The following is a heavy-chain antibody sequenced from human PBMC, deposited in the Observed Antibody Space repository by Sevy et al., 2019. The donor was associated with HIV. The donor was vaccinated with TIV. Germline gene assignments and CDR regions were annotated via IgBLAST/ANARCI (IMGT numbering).Heavy chain of an antibody. CDR1: GYSFTSYW. V-gene: IGHV5-51*01. CDR3: ARALGGSYSGNAFDI. Sequence: GESLKISCKGSGYSFTSYWIGWVRQMPGKGLEWMGIIYPGDTDTRNSPSFQGQVTISADKSISTAYLQWSSLKASDTAMYYCARALGGSYSGNAFDIWGQGTMVTVSS. CDR2: IYPGDTDT. J-gene: IGHJ3*02. D-gene: IGHD2-15*01.